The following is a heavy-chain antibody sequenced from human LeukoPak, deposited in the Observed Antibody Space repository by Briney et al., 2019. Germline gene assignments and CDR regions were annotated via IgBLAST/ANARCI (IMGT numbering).Heavy chain of an antibody. CDR3: ARTAPRLIAAAGTIWFDP. V-gene: IGHV1-69*13. Sequence: SVTVSCKASGGTFSSYAISWVRQAPGQGLEWMGGIIPIFGTANYAQKFQGRVTITADESTSTAYMELSSLRSEDTAVYYCARTAPRLIAAAGTIWFDPWGQGTLVTVSS. CDR2: IIPIFGTA. D-gene: IGHD6-13*01. J-gene: IGHJ5*02. CDR1: GGTFSSYA.